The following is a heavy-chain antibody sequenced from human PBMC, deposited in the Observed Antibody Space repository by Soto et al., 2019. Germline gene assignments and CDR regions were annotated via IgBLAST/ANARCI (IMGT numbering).Heavy chain of an antibody. V-gene: IGHV1-69*12. CDR3: ASHTGSSPEGRYYYGMDV. J-gene: IGHJ6*02. D-gene: IGHD1-26*01. Sequence: QVQLVQSGAEVKKPGSSVKVSCKASGGTFSSYAISWVRQAPGQGLEWMGGIIPIFGTADYAQTFQGRVTFTADESTSIAYMELSSLRSEDTAVYYCASHTGSSPEGRYYYGMDVWGQGTTVTVAS. CDR1: GGTFSSYA. CDR2: IIPIFGTA.